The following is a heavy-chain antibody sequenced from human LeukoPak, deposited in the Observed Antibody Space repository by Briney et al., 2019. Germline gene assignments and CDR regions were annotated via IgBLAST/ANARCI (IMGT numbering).Heavy chain of an antibody. CDR1: GGSISSYY. CDR3: ARESDYVWGSYLTHDY. CDR2: IYTSGST. V-gene: IGHV4-4*07. D-gene: IGHD3-16*02. Sequence: PSETLSLTRTVSGGSISSYYWSWIRQPAGKGLEWIGRIYTSGSTNYNPSLKSRVTMSVDTSKNQFSLKLSSVTAADTAVYYCARESDYVWGSYLTHDYWGQGTLVTVSS. J-gene: IGHJ4*02.